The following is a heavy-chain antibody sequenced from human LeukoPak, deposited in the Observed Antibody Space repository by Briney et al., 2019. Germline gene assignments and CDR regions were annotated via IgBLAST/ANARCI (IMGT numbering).Heavy chain of an antibody. J-gene: IGHJ4*02. V-gene: IGHV3-7*01. Sequence: GGSLRLSYAASGFTFSSYWMSWVRQAPGKGLEWVANIKQDGSEKYYVDSVKGRFTISRDNAKNSLYLQMNSLRAEDTAVYYCARETDSSSSLGPHFDYWGQGTLVTVSS. D-gene: IGHD6-6*01. CDR2: IKQDGSEK. CDR3: ARETDSSSSLGPHFDY. CDR1: GFTFSSYW.